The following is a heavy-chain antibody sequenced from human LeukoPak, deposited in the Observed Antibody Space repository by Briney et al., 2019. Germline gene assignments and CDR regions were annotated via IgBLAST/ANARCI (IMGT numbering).Heavy chain of an antibody. CDR2: ISGVGGST. Sequence: GGSLRLSCAASGFTFSSHAMSWVRQTPGKGPDWVSGISGVGGSTYYADSVKGRFTISRDNSKNTVYLQMNSLRADDTAVYYCAKARGWYDFDYWGQGILVTVSS. CDR3: AKARGWYDFDY. J-gene: IGHJ4*02. D-gene: IGHD6-19*01. CDR1: GFTFSSHA. V-gene: IGHV3-23*01.